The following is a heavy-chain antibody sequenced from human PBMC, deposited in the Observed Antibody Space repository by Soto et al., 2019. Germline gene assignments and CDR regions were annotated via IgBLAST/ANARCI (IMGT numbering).Heavy chain of an antibody. CDR1: GFTFSSYA. CDR3: PKDQAPAGTISTYSHY. Sequence: GGSLRLSCAASGFTFSSYAMSWVRQAPGKGLEGVSGISGGGGSTYYAASWKVRFTISTDNSKNTLYLQVNSLRAAATAVYSFPKDQAPAGTISTYSHYWGQGSLVPVSS. J-gene: IGHJ1*01. D-gene: IGHD6-13*01. CDR2: ISGGGGST. V-gene: IGHV3-23*01.